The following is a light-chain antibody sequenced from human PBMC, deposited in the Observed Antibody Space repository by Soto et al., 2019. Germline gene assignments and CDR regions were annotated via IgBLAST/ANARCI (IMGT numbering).Light chain of an antibody. CDR2: WAS. V-gene: IGKV4-1*01. CDR1: QSVLYSSNNKNY. J-gene: IGKJ1*01. CDR3: QQYYSTPPWT. Sequence: DIVMTQSPDSLAVSLGERATINCKSSQSVLYSSNNKNYLAWYQQKPGQPPKLLIYWASTRESGVPDRVSGSGSGTDFTLTISSLQAEDVAVYCCQQYYSTPPWTFGQGTQEEIK.